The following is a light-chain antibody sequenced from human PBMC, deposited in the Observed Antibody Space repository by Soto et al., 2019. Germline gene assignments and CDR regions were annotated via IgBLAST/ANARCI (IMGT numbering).Light chain of an antibody. CDR1: QSVSSN. V-gene: IGKV3-15*01. J-gene: IGKJ4*01. CDR2: GAS. CDR3: QQYNNWPLT. Sequence: EIVMTQSPATLSVSPGERATLSCSASQSVSSNLAWYQQKPGQAPRLLIYGASTRATGIPARFSGSGSGTEFTLTSSSLQSVDFAVYYCQQYNNWPLTFGGGTKVEIK.